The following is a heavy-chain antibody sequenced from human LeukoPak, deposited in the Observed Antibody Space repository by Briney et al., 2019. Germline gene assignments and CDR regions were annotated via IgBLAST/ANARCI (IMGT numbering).Heavy chain of an antibody. V-gene: IGHV3-30*18. CDR1: GFTFSSYG. CDR3: AKEEKGYCSGGSCYSTGAHY. J-gene: IGHJ4*02. D-gene: IGHD2-15*01. Sequence: GGSLRLSCAASGFTFSSYGMHWVRQAPGKGLERVAVISYDGSNKYYADSVKGRFTISRDNSKNTLYLQMNSLRAEDTAVYYCAKEEKGYCSGGSCYSTGAHYWGQGTLVTVSS. CDR2: ISYDGSNK.